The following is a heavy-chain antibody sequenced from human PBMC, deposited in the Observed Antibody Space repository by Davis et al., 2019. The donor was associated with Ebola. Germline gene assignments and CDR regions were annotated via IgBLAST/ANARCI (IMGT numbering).Heavy chain of an antibody. D-gene: IGHD3-10*01. CDR2: IGGGGGSI. CDR1: GFTFSSPA. J-gene: IGHJ4*02. CDR3: ARDGLWFGELFRSPMNDY. Sequence: GESLKISCAASGFTFSSPAMSWGRQAPGKGLEWVSSIGGGGGSIYYADSVKGRFTISRDNSKNTLYLQMNSLRAEDTAVYYCARDGLWFGELFRSPMNDYWGQGTLVTVSS. V-gene: IGHV3-23*01.